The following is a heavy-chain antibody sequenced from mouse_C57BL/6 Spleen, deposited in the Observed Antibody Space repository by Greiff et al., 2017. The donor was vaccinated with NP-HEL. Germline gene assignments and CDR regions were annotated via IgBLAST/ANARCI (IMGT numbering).Heavy chain of an antibody. CDR1: GYTFTSYW. V-gene: IGHV1-74*01. CDR2: IHPSDSDT. Sequence: VQLQQPGAELVKPGASVKVSCKASGYTFTSYWMHWVKQRPGQGLEWIGRIHPSDSDTNYNQKFKGKATLTVDKTSSTAYMQLSSLTSEDSAVYYCAIRDDYGNYDAYWGQGTLVTVSA. CDR3: AIRDDYGNYDAY. J-gene: IGHJ3*01. D-gene: IGHD2-1*01.